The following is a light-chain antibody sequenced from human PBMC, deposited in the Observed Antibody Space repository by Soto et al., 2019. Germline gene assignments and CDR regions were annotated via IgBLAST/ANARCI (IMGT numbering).Light chain of an antibody. CDR2: EVT. CDR1: SSDVGGYNY. Sequence: QSALTQPPSASGSLGQSVTISCTGTSSDVGGYNYVSWHQQHPGKAPKVVIYEVTKRPPGVPDRFSDSKSGNTASLTVSGLQAEDEADYYCSSFAGGGNPVLLGGGTKLTVL. V-gene: IGLV2-8*01. J-gene: IGLJ2*01. CDR3: SSFAGGGNPVL.